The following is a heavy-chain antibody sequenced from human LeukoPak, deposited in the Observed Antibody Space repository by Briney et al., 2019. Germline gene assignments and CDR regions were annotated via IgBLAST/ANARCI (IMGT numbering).Heavy chain of an antibody. CDR2: IIPIFGTA. CDR1: GGTFSSYA. J-gene: IGHJ5*02. Sequence: GSSVKVSCKASGGTFSSYAISWVRQAPGQGLEWMGGIIPIFGTANYAQKFQGRVTTTADESTSTAYMELSSLRSEDTAVYYCARAVGPRGGNWFDPWGQGTLVTVSS. CDR3: ARAVGPRGGNWFDP. V-gene: IGHV1-69*01. D-gene: IGHD1-26*01.